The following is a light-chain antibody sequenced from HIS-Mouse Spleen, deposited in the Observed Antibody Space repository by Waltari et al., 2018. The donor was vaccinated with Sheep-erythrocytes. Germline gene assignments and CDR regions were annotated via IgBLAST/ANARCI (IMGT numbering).Light chain of an antibody. J-gene: IGLJ2*01. CDR3: QAWDSSTEV. CDR2: QDS. V-gene: IGLV3-1*01. CDR1: KLGDKY. Sequence: SYELTQPPSVSVSPGQTARIPCPGDKLGDKYACWYQQKPGQSPVLVIYQDSKRPSGIPERFSGSNSGNTATLTISGTQAMDEADYYCQAWDSSTEVFGGGTKLTVL.